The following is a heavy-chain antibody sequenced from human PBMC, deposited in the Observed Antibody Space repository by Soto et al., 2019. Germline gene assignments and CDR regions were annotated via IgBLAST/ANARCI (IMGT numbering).Heavy chain of an antibody. V-gene: IGHV1-18*01. D-gene: IGHD2-2*01. J-gene: IGHJ6*04. CDR2: ISAYNGNT. Sequence: QVQLVQSGAEVKNPGASVKVSCKASGYTFTSYGISWVRQAPGQGLEWMGWISAYNGNTNYAQKLQGRVTMTTDTSTSTAYMELRSLRFDDTAVYYCATSLYCMSTSCCRGGGGMDVWGKGTTVTVSS. CDR1: GYTFTSYG. CDR3: ATSLYCMSTSCCRGGGGMDV.